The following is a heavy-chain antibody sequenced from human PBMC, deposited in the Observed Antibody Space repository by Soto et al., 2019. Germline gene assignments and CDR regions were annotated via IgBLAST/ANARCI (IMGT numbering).Heavy chain of an antibody. D-gene: IGHD2-2*01. Sequence: QVQLQESGPGLVKPSQTLSLTCTVSGGSISSGGYYWSWIRQHPGKGLEWIGYISYGGSTYYNPSLMSRVSISVDTSKNQFSLKLSSVTAADPAVYYCATGRDCSTSSCSHDLRLGDYFDNWGQGTLVTVSS. CDR3: ATGRDCSTSSCSHDLRLGDYFDN. V-gene: IGHV4-31*03. CDR2: ISYGGST. CDR1: GGSISSGGYY. J-gene: IGHJ4*02.